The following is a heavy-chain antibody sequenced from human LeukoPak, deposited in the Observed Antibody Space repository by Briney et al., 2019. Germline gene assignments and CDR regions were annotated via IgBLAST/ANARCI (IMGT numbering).Heavy chain of an antibody. CDR3: AKVGTAVALTGSWFDP. CDR2: ISWNSGSI. CDR1: GFTFDDYA. J-gene: IGHJ5*02. Sequence: GGSLRLSCAASGFTFDDYAMHWVRHAPGKGLEWVSGISWNSGSIGYADSVKGRFTISRDNAKNSLYLQMNSLRAEDTALYYCAKVGTAVALTGSWFDPWGQGTLVTVSS. D-gene: IGHD6-19*01. V-gene: IGHV3-9*01.